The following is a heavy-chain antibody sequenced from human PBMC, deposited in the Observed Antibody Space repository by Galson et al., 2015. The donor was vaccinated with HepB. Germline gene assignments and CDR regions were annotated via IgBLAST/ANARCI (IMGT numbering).Heavy chain of an antibody. J-gene: IGHJ3*02. CDR2: FDPDDGET. V-gene: IGHV1-24*01. CDR3: ATEIITIVGVATAAFDI. Sequence: SVKVSCKVSGYTLTELSMHWVRQSPGTGLEWLGGFDPDDGETIYAQKFQGRVTMNEDTSTDTAYMELSSLRSEDTAVYYCATEIITIVGVATAAFDIWGQGTMVTVSS. CDR1: GYTLTELS. D-gene: IGHD3-3*01.